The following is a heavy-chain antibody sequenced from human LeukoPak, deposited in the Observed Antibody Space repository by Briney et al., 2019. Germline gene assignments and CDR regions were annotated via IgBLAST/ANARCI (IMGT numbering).Heavy chain of an antibody. CDR1: GYTFTSYG. J-gene: IGHJ4*02. CDR2: ISAYNGNT. CDR3: ARDTESGYSLLDY. D-gene: IGHD5-18*01. Sequence: GASVKLSCTASGYTFTSYGISWVRQAPGPGLEWMGWISAYNGNTNYAQKLQGRVTMTTDTSTSTAYMELRSLRSDDTAVYYCARDTESGYSLLDYWGQGTLVTVSS. V-gene: IGHV1-18*01.